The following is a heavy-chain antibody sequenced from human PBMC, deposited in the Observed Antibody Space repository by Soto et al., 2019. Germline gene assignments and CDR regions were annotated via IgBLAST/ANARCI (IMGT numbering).Heavy chain of an antibody. J-gene: IGHJ6*02. CDR2: IGTAGHT. CDR3: ARGWCSSTSCNRLDYYYGMDV. Sequence: GGSLRLSCAAYGFTFSSYGMHWVRQATGKGLEWVSGIGTAGHTYYPGSVKGRFPISRENAKNSLYRQMNSLRAGDTAVYYCARGWCSSTSCNRLDYYYGMDVWGQGTTVTVSS. V-gene: IGHV3-13*01. CDR1: GFTFSSYG. D-gene: IGHD2-2*01.